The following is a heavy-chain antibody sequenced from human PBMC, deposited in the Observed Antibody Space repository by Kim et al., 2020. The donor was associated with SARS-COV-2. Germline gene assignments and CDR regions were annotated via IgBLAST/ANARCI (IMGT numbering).Heavy chain of an antibody. D-gene: IGHD1-1*01. Sequence: DSVKGRFTISGDKSKNTLYVEMNSLRPENTAVYYCARPGGTGTSWSWFGSWGQGTLVTVSS. V-gene: IGHV3-30*01. CDR3: ARPGGTGTSWSWFGS. J-gene: IGHJ5*01.